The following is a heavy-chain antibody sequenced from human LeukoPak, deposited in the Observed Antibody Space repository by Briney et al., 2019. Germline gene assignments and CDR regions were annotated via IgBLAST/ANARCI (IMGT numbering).Heavy chain of an antibody. V-gene: IGHV4-39*01. CDR2: MYNSGSI. CDR1: GGSISSSTHY. D-gene: IGHD3-22*01. J-gene: IGHJ3*02. CDR3: ARNETSGYFDI. Sequence: SETLSLTCSVSGGSISSSTHYWGWIRQSPGKGLEWIGSMYNSGSISYNPSLRSRVTITVDTSKNQFSLNFNSVTAADTALYFCARNETSGYFDIWGQGTMVTVSS.